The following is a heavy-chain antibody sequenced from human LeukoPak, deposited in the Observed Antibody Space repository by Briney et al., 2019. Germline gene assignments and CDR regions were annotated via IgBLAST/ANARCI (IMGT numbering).Heavy chain of an antibody. V-gene: IGHV3-30-3*01. Sequence: GGSLRLSCAASGFTFSSYAMHWVRQAPGKGLEWVAVISNDGSNKYYADSVKGRFTISTDTSTNTLYLQMNSLRAEDTAVYDCARGVIAAAYYWGQGTLVTVSS. J-gene: IGHJ4*02. CDR1: GFTFSSYA. CDR2: ISNDGSNK. D-gene: IGHD6-13*01. CDR3: ARGVIAAAYY.